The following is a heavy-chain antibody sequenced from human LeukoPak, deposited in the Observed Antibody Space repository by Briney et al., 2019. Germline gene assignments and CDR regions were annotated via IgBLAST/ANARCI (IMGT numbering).Heavy chain of an antibody. J-gene: IGHJ4*02. CDR1: GYMFTAYY. V-gene: IGHV1-2*02. Sequence: ASVKVSCKPSGYMFTAYYLHWVRQAPGQGLEWMGWVNPNSGGTESTQRFQGRVTMTRDTSINTVYMEVRSLTSDDTAVYYCARIAVSSGRYYFDFWGQGTLVTVSS. CDR3: ARIAVSSGRYYFDF. CDR2: VNPNSGGT. D-gene: IGHD6-19*01.